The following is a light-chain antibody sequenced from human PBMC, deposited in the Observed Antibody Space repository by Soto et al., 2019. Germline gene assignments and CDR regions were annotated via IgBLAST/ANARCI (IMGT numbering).Light chain of an antibody. CDR2: LGS. V-gene: IGKV2-28*01. Sequence: DLVMTQSPLSLPVTPGEPAAISCRSSQSLLYSNGYNYVDWYLQKPGQPPQLLIFLGSSRASGVPDRFNGSGSGTDFTLRITTVEAEDVGVYYCMQVLQNPLTFGGGTKLEIK. J-gene: IGKJ4*01. CDR1: QSLLYSNGYNY. CDR3: MQVLQNPLT.